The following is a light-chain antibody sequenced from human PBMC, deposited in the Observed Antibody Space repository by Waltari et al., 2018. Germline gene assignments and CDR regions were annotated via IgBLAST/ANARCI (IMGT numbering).Light chain of an antibody. J-gene: IGLJ2*01. Sequence: QLVLTQSPSASASLGASVKLTCTLSSGHSPYTIAWHQQQPEKGPRYLMRANSDGTHSKGDGIPDRFSGSTSGGERHLTISSLQSEDEADYYCQTWGTGTVVFGGGTKLTVL. CDR1: SGHSPYT. V-gene: IGLV4-69*01. CDR3: QTWGTGTVV. CDR2: ANSDGTH.